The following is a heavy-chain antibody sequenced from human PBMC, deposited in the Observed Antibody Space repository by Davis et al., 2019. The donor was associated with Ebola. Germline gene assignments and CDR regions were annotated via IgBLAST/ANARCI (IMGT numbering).Heavy chain of an antibody. J-gene: IGHJ3*02. V-gene: IGHV4-4*02. CDR1: GGSISSHNW. CDR2: IYDSGST. CDR3: ARLRSPRDDAFDI. D-gene: IGHD1-14*01. Sequence: MPSETLSLTCTVSGGSISSHNWWSWVRPSPGKGLEWIGEIYDSGSTNYNPSLKTRVTISVDTSKNQFSLNLTSVTAADTAVYFCARLRSPRDDAFDIWGQGTLVTVSS.